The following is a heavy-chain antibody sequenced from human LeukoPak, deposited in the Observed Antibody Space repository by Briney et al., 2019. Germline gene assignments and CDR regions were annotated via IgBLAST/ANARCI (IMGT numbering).Heavy chain of an antibody. J-gene: IGHJ6*02. CDR1: GFTFSSYA. CDR2: ISYDGSNK. D-gene: IGHD5-18*01. V-gene: IGHV3-30-3*01. CDR3: ARTRGIQLWFGYYGMDV. Sequence: QPGGSLRLSCAASGFTFSSYAMHWVRQAPGKGLEWVAVISYDGSNKYYADSVKGRFTISRDNSKNTLYLQMNSLRAEDTAVYYCARTRGIQLWFGYYGMDVWGQGTTVTVSS.